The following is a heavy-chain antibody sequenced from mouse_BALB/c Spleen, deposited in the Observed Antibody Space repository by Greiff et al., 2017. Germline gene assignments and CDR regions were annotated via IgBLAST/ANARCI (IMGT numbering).Heavy chain of an antibody. Sequence: EVHLVESGGGLVQPGGSRKLSCAASGFTFSSFGMHWVRQAPEKGLEWVAYISSGSSTIYYADTVKGRFTISRDNPKNTLSLQMTSLRSEDTAMYYCAGERYDAWFAYWGQGTLVTVSA. J-gene: IGHJ3*01. CDR3: AGERYDAWFAY. V-gene: IGHV5-17*02. CDR2: ISSGSSTI. CDR1: GFTFSSFG. D-gene: IGHD2-14*01.